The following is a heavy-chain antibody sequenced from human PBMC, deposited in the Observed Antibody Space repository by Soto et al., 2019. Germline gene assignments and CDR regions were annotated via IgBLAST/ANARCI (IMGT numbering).Heavy chain of an antibody. J-gene: IGHJ4*02. CDR3: AKASGWFGEFDY. D-gene: IGHD3-10*01. Sequence: EVQLLESGGGLVQPGGSLRLSCAASGFTFSSYAMSWVRQAPGKGLEWVSAISGSGGSTYYADSVKGRFTISRDNSKTTLYLQMNSRRAEDTAVYYCAKASGWFGEFDYWGQGTLVTVSS. CDR1: GFTFSSYA. V-gene: IGHV3-23*01. CDR2: ISGSGGST.